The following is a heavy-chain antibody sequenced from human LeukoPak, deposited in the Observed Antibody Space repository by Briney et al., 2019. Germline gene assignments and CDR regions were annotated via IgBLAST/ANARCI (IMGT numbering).Heavy chain of an antibody. Sequence: GGSLRLSCAASGFTFSSYAMTWVRQAPGKGLEWVSSITGSGTTTRYADSVKGRFTISRDNSVDTLYLQMNSLSAEDTAVYYCGIDPNGDYIGAFDFWGQGTMVTVSP. J-gene: IGHJ3*01. CDR1: GFTFSSYA. V-gene: IGHV3-23*01. CDR2: ITGSGTTT. D-gene: IGHD4-17*01. CDR3: GIDPNGDYIGAFDF.